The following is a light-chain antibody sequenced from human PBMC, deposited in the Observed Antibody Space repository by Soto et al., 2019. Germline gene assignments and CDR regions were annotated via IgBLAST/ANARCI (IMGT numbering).Light chain of an antibody. CDR3: QQYVSSPWA. J-gene: IGKJ1*01. CDR1: QSVSSSY. V-gene: IGKV3-20*01. Sequence: EIVVTQSPATLSWYPVSRATLSYTVSQSVSSSYLAWYQQKPGQAPRLLIYGASRRATGIPDRFSGSGSGTDFTLTISRLEPEDFAVYYCQQYVSSPWAFGQGTKVDIK. CDR2: GAS.